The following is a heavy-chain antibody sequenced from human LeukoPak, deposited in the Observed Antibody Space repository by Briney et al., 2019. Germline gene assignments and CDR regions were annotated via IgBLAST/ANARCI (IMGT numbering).Heavy chain of an antibody. J-gene: IGHJ3*02. Sequence: GGSLRLSCAASGFAFSSYGMHWVRQAPGKGLEWVAYIHYDSTTEDYADSVKGRFTISRDNSKNTLYLQMNSLRAEDTAVYYCAREAGVGATGDAFDIWGQGTMVTVSS. CDR1: GFAFSSYG. D-gene: IGHD1-26*01. CDR2: IHYDSTTE. CDR3: AREAGVGATGDAFDI. V-gene: IGHV3-30*02.